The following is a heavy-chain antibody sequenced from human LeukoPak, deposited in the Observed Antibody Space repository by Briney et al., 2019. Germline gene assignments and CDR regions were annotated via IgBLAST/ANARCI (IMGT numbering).Heavy chain of an antibody. J-gene: IGHJ4*02. V-gene: IGHV3-15*01. CDR1: GFTFSNAW. CDR3: TTMYYYDSSGYLTTY. Sequence: GGSLRLSCAASGFTFSNAWMSWVRQAPGKGLEWVSRIKSKTDGGTTDYAAPVKGRFTISRDDSKNTLYLQMNSLKTEDTAVYYCTTMYYYDSSGYLTTYWGQGTLVTVSS. CDR2: IKSKTDGGTT. D-gene: IGHD3-22*01.